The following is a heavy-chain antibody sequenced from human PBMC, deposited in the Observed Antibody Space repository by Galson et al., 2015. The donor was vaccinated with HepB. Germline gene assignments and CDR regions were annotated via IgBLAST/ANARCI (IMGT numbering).Heavy chain of an antibody. CDR1: GYTFTSYG. V-gene: IGHV1-18*04. CDR2: ISAYNGNT. J-gene: IGHJ6*02. Sequence: SVKVSCKASGYTFTSYGISWVRQAPGQGLEWMGWISAYNGNTNYAQKLQGRVTMTTDTSTSTAYMELRSLRSDDTAVYYCARGKGYSSSWTLSEHYYYYGMDVWGQGTTVTVSS. D-gene: IGHD6-13*01. CDR3: ARGKGYSSSWTLSEHYYYYGMDV.